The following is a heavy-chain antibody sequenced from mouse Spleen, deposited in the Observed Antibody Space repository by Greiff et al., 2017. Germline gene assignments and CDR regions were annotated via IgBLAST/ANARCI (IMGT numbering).Heavy chain of an antibody. Sequence: EVNVVESGGGLVKPGGSLKLSCAASGFTFSSYAMSWVRQTPEKRLEWVASISSGGSTYYPDSVKGRFTISRDNARNILYLQMSSLRSEDTAMYYCARESYSPYYFDYWGQGTTLTVSS. J-gene: IGHJ2*01. V-gene: IGHV5-6-5*01. D-gene: IGHD2-10*01. CDR2: ISSGGST. CDR3: ARESYSPYYFDY. CDR1: GFTFSSYA.